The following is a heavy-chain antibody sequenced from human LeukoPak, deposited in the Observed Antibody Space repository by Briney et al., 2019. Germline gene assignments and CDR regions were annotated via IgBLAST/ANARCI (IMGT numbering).Heavy chain of an antibody. Sequence: GGSLRLSCAASGFTFNSYAMGWVRQAPGKGLEWVSGIRGSGSISYYEDSVKGRFTISRDNSKNTLFLQMNSLRAEDTAVYYCARGYSSSLYSCFDPWGQGTLVTVSS. CDR3: ARGYSSSLYSCFDP. V-gene: IGHV3-23*01. J-gene: IGHJ5*02. D-gene: IGHD6-13*01. CDR1: GFTFNSYA. CDR2: IRGSGSIS.